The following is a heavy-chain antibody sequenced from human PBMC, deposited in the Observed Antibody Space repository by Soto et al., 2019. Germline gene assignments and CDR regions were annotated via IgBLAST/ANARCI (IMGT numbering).Heavy chain of an antibody. Sequence: SETLSLTCTVSGGSISSYYWSWIRQPPGKGLEWIGYIYYSGSTNYNPSLKSRVTISVDTSKNQFSLKLSSVTAADTAVYYCARDPGKGDAFDIWGQGTMVTVSS. CDR1: GGSISSYY. J-gene: IGHJ3*02. CDR2: IYYSGST. V-gene: IGHV4-59*01. D-gene: IGHD3-10*01. CDR3: ARDPGKGDAFDI.